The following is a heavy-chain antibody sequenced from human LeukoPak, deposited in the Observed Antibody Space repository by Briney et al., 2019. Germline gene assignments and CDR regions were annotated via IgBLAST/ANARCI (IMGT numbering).Heavy chain of an antibody. V-gene: IGHV4-34*01. J-gene: IGHJ4*02. CDR2: INHSGST. CDR3: ARSQNYYGSGDY. D-gene: IGHD3-10*01. Sequence: SETLSLTCAVYGGSFSGYYWSWIRQPPGKGLEWIGEINHSGSTNYNPSLEGRVTISVDTSKNHFSVKLSSVTAADTAVYYCARSQNYYGSGDYWSQGTLVTVSS. CDR1: GGSFSGYY.